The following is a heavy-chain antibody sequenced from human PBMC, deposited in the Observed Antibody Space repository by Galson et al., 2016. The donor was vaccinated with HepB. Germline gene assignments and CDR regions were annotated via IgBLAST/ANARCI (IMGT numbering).Heavy chain of an antibody. V-gene: IGHV1-69*13. CDR2: IIPIFGTL. CDR1: GGTFSSYA. CDR3: ARDGYNYGSGPYNKFHC. D-gene: IGHD3-10*01. J-gene: IGHJ4*02. Sequence: SVKVSCKASGGTFSSYAISWVRQAPGQGLEWMGGIIPIFGTLNYAQKFQSRVTITADESTTTAYMELSSLRSEDTAVYYCARDGYNYGSGPYNKFHCWGQGTLVTVPS.